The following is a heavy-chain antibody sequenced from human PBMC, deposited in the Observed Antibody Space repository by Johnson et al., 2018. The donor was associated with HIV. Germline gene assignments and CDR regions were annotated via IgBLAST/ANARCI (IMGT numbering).Heavy chain of an antibody. V-gene: IGHV3-30*04. J-gene: IGHJ3*02. CDR2: ISYDGSNK. D-gene: IGHD2-2*01. CDR3: ATDIVVVLALGGDAFDI. Sequence: QVQLVESGGNVVQPGRSQRLSCAASGFTFSSYAMHWVRQAPDKGLEWVAVISYDGSNKYYADSVKGRFPISRDNAKNSLYLQMSSLRAEDTAVYYCATDIVVVLALGGDAFDIWGQGTLVTVSS. CDR1: GFTFSSYA.